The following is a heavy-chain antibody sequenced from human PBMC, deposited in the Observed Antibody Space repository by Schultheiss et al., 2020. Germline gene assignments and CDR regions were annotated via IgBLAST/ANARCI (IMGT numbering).Heavy chain of an antibody. D-gene: IGHD6-13*01. J-gene: IGHJ4*02. CDR1: GGSISSYY. CDR3: ARGLDSTNWAFDY. V-gene: IGHV4-59*01. CDR2: IYYSGST. Sequence: SETLSLTCTVSGGSISSYYWSWIRQPPGKGLEWIGYIYYSGSTNYNPSLKSRVTISVDTSKNQFSLKLSSVTAADTAVYYCARGLDSTNWAFDYWGQGTLVTVSS.